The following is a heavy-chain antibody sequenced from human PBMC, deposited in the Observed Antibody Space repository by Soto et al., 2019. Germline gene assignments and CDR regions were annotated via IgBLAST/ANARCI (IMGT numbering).Heavy chain of an antibody. Sequence: ASVKVSCKASGYTFTSYYMHWVRQAPGQGLEWMGIINPSGGSTSYAQKFQGRVTMTRDTSTSTVYMELSSLRSEDTAVYYCARGPGHTMIVSVWLDYWGQGTLVTVSS. V-gene: IGHV1-46*01. J-gene: IGHJ4*02. CDR2: INPSGGST. D-gene: IGHD3-22*01. CDR3: ARGPGHTMIVSVWLDY. CDR1: GYTFTSYY.